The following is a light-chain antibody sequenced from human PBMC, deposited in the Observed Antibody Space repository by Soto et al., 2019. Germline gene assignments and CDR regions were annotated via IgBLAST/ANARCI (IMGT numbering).Light chain of an antibody. Sequence: EMVLTQSPGTLSLSPVYSATLSCSASQSVSNDYVAWVQQKPGQTPRLLIYSVSSRATGIPDRFSGSGSGTDFTLTISRLEPEDFAMYYCRQYGRSLASAIGGGTKVDIK. CDR1: QSVSNDY. J-gene: IGKJ4*01. CDR2: SVS. V-gene: IGKV3-20*01. CDR3: RQYGRSLASA.